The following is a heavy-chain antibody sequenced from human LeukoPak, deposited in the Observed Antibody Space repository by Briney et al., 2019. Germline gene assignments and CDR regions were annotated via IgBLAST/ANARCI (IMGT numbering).Heavy chain of an antibody. D-gene: IGHD1-7*01. CDR3: ARALNYKWGWFNP. Sequence: SETLSLTCTFSGGSISSYYWSWIRQPPGKGLEWIGYIYYSGSTNYNPSLKSRVTISVDTSKNQFSLKLSSVTAADTAVYYCARALNYKWGWFNPWGQGTLVTVSS. J-gene: IGHJ5*02. V-gene: IGHV4-59*01. CDR2: IYYSGST. CDR1: GGSISSYY.